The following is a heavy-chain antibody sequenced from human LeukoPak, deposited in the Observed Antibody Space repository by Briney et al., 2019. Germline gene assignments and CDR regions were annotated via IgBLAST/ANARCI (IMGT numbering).Heavy chain of an antibody. CDR2: IKQDGSEK. V-gene: IGHV3-7*01. Sequence: GGSLRLSCAASGFTFSSYWMSWVRQAPGKGLDWVANIKQDGSEKYYVDSVKGRFTISRDNAKNSLYLQMNSLRAEDTAVYYCARDAPGITIFGAGWGQGTLVTVSS. CDR3: ARDAPGITIFGAG. J-gene: IGHJ4*02. D-gene: IGHD3-3*01. CDR1: GFTFSSYW.